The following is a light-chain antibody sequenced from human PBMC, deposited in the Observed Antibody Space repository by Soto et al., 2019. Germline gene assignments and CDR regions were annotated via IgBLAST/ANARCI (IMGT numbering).Light chain of an antibody. Sequence: DIQMSQSPSSLSASLGDRVTITCRASQSITNYLNWYQQKPGKAPKXLIYAASSLQSGVPSRFSGSGSGTDFTLTISSLQPEDFATYYCQQRSNWITFGQGTRLEIK. CDR3: QQRSNWIT. J-gene: IGKJ5*01. V-gene: IGKV1-39*01. CDR2: AAS. CDR1: QSITNY.